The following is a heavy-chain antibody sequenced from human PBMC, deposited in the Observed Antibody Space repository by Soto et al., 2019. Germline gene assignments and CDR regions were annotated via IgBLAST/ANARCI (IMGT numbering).Heavy chain of an antibody. CDR1: GYTFTGYY. V-gene: IGHV1-2*02. CDR2: INPNSGGT. Sequence: ASVKVSCKASGYTFTGYYMHWVRQAPGQGLEWMGWINPNSGGTNYAQKFQGRVTMTRDTSISTAYMELSRLRSDDTAVYYCARGHDTAMVSESYYYYYGIDVWGQGTTVTVSS. D-gene: IGHD5-18*01. J-gene: IGHJ6*02. CDR3: ARGHDTAMVSESYYYYYGIDV.